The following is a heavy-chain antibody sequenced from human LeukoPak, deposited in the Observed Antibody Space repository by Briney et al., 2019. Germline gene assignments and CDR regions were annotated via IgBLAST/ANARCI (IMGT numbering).Heavy chain of an antibody. CDR3: AKSGIAAAGQRGYFDY. CDR2: ISNVGSNK. V-gene: IGHV3-30*18. J-gene: IGHJ4*02. D-gene: IGHD6-13*01. Sequence: GGSLRLSCAASGFTFSTYGIHWVRQAPGKGLEWVAVISNVGSNKYYADSVKGRFTISRDNSKNTVYLQMNSLRGEDTAVYYCAKSGIAAAGQRGYFDYWGQGTLVTVSS. CDR1: GFTFSTYG.